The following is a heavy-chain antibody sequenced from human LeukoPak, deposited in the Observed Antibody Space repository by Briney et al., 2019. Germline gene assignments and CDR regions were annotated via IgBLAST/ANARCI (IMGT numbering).Heavy chain of an antibody. Sequence: GGSLRLSCEASGFTFTTYGMHWVRQVPGKGLEWVAFIRYDGSDKYYVDSVKGRFTISRDNARSTLYLQMNSLRAEDTAVYYCAKEHSQSFDSWGQGTLVTVSS. J-gene: IGHJ4*02. V-gene: IGHV3-30*02. CDR1: GFTFTTYG. CDR2: IRYDGSDK. D-gene: IGHD2-21*01. CDR3: AKEHSQSFDS.